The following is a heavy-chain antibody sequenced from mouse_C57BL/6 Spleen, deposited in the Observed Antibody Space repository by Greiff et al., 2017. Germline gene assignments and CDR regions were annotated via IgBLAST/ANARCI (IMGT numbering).Heavy chain of an antibody. CDR2: IDPSDSYT. D-gene: IGHD2-1*01. CDR1: GYTFTSYW. J-gene: IGHJ3*01. V-gene: IGHV1-59*01. CDR3: ASGNPAWFAY. Sequence: VQLQQSGAELVRPGTSVKLSCKASGYTFTSYWMHWVKQRPGQGLEWIGVIDPSDSYTNYNQKFKGKATLTVDTSSSTAYMQLSSLTSEDSAVYYCASGNPAWFAYWGQGTLVTVSA.